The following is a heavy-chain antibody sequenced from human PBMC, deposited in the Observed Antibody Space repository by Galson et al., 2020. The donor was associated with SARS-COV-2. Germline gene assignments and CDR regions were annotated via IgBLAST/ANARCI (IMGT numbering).Heavy chain of an antibody. CDR3: ARGSGWQDWYFDL. Sequence: ETSETLSLTCSVSRDSINNKYWSWIRQPPGKGLEWIGYIYYNGNTKYNPSLKSRVTISVDRSKSQFSLKLSAVTAADTAVYYCARGSGWQDWYFDLWGRGTLVTVSS. D-gene: IGHD6-19*01. CDR1: RDSINNKY. CDR2: IYYNGNT. V-gene: IGHV4-59*01. J-gene: IGHJ2*01.